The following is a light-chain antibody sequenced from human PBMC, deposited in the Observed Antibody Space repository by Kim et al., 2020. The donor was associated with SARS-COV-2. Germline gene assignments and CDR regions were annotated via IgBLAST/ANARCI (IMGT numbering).Light chain of an antibody. Sequence: QSVLTQPPSVSGPPGQSVTISCSGGDSNIANTFVYWYQQLPGAAPILLIYGNTQRPSGVPDRFSGSKSGTSASLAISGLRPEDEADYYCAAWDDSLSARLFGGGTQLTVL. CDR1: DSNIANTF. CDR2: GNT. V-gene: IGLV1-47*02. CDR3: AAWDDSLSARL. J-gene: IGLJ2*01.